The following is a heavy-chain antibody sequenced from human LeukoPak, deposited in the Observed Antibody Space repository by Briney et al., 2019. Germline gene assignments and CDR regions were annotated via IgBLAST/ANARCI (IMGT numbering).Heavy chain of an antibody. CDR1: GYSISSGYY. J-gene: IGHJ4*02. V-gene: IGHV4-38-2*02. Sequence: SETLSLTCTVSGYSISSGYYWGWIRQPPGKGLEWIGSIYHSGSTYYNPSLKSRVTISVDTSKNQFSLKLSSVTAADTAVYYCARVLRAVDYWGQGTLVTVSS. D-gene: IGHD3-16*01. CDR3: ARVLRAVDY. CDR2: IYHSGST.